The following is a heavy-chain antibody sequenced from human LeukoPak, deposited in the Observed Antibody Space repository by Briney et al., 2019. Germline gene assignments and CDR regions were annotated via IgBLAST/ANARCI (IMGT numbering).Heavy chain of an antibody. J-gene: IGHJ6*02. V-gene: IGHV4-34*01. D-gene: IGHD6-6*01. Sequence: SETLSLTCAVYGGSFRGYYRSWIRQPPGKGLEWIGEINHSGSTNYNPSLKSRVTISVDTSKNQFSLKLSSVTAADTAVYYCARQSALNSSSRYYYYYGMDVWGQGTTVTVSS. CDR1: GGSFRGYY. CDR3: ARQSALNSSSRYYYYYGMDV. CDR2: INHSGST.